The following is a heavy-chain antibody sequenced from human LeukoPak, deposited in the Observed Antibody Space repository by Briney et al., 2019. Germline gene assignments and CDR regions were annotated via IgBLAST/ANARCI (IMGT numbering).Heavy chain of an antibody. CDR3: ARGELGSGWYDEYFQH. V-gene: IGHV3-21*01. CDR2: ISSSSSYI. Sequence: GGSLRLSCAASGFTFSSYSMNWVRQAPGKGLEWVSSISSSSSYIYYADSVKGRFTISRDNAKNSLYLQMNSLRAEDTAVYYCARGELGSGWYDEYFQHWGQGTLVTVSS. D-gene: IGHD6-19*01. CDR1: GFTFSSYS. J-gene: IGHJ1*01.